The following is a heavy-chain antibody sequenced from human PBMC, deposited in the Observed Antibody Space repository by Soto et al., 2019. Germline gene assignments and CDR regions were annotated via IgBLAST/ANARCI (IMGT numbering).Heavy chain of an antibody. V-gene: IGHV3-74*01. Sequence: LRLSCAASGFTFRNYWMHWVRQAPGKGLVWVSRVNSDGDTTYYADSVKGRFTISRDNAKNTLHLQMNSLGAEDTAVYYCASNYAYAYGYCLYGIDVWGQGTTVTVSS. D-gene: IGHD3-16*01. CDR1: GFTFRNYW. CDR2: VNSDGDTT. CDR3: ASNYAYAYGYCLYGIDV. J-gene: IGHJ6*02.